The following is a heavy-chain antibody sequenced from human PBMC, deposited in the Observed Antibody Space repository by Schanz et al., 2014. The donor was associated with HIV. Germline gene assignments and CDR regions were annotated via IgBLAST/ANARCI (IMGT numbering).Heavy chain of an antibody. Sequence: QGQLVQSGAEVKKPGSSVKVSCKASGGTFSTYAISWVRQAPGQGLEWMGGINPIFSSTTYAQKFQGRVTITADESTSTAYMELSSLRSEDTAVYYCARDFEDGYNYFDYWGQGTLVTVSS. CDR1: GGTFSTYA. J-gene: IGHJ4*02. CDR3: ARDFEDGYNYFDY. CDR2: INPIFSST. D-gene: IGHD5-12*01. V-gene: IGHV1-69*01.